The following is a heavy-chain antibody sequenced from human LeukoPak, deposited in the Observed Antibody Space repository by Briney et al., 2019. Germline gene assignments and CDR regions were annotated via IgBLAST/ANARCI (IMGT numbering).Heavy chain of an antibody. CDR3: ARDSPVAY. CDR1: GGSFSGYY. D-gene: IGHD6-19*01. CDR2: INHSGST. Sequence: KPSETLSLTCAVYGGSFSGYYWSWIRQPPGKGLEWIGEINHSGSTNYNPSLKSRVTISIDTSKNQFSLKLSSVTAADTAVYYCARDSPVAYWGQGTLVTVSS. V-gene: IGHV4-34*01. J-gene: IGHJ4*02.